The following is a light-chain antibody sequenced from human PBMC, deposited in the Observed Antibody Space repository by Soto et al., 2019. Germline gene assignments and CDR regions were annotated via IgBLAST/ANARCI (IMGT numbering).Light chain of an antibody. CDR3: QQYANLYT. V-gene: IGKV3-20*01. J-gene: IGKJ2*01. CDR1: QSVSASY. CDR2: GAS. Sequence: TVLTQSPGTLSLSPGERATLSCRASQSVSASYLAWYQQKPGQAPRLLIYGASSRATGIPDRFSGSGSGTDFTLTISRLEPEDFAVYYCQQYANLYTFGQGTKLDIK.